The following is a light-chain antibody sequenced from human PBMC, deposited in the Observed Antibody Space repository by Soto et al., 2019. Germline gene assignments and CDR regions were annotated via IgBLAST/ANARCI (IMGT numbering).Light chain of an antibody. J-gene: IGKJ5*01. CDR1: QSVSSY. V-gene: IGKV3-11*01. Sequence: EIVLTQSPATLSLSPGERATLSCRASQSVSSYLAWYQQKPGQAPRLLIYDASNRATGIPARFSGSGSGTDLTLTISSLEPEDFAVDYCQQRSNWPPKITVGQGTRLEIK. CDR2: DAS. CDR3: QQRSNWPPKIT.